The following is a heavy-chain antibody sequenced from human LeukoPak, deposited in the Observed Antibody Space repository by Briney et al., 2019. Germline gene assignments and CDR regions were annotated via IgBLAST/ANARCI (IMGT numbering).Heavy chain of an antibody. CDR2: ISSDSSTI. Sequence: GGSLRLSCAASGFTFSSYNMNWVRQAPGKGLEWVSYISSDSSTIFYADSVKGRFTISRDNSKNTLYLQMNSLRAEDTAVYYCAREINYYDSSGYLDYWGQGTLVTVSS. CDR3: AREINYYDSSGYLDY. J-gene: IGHJ4*02. D-gene: IGHD3-22*01. CDR1: GFTFSSYN. V-gene: IGHV3-48*01.